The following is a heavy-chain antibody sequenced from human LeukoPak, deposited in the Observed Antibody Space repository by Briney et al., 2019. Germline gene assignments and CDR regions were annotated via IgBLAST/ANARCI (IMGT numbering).Heavy chain of an antibody. V-gene: IGHV4-61*02. CDR1: DGSISSGGYS. CDR2: VYGSGGT. D-gene: IGHD1-26*01. CDR3: ARARGTYYAN. J-gene: IGHJ4*02. Sequence: PSETLTLTCTVSDGSISSGGYSWSWIRQPAGKGLEWIGRVYGSGGTNYNPSLKSRISISVDTSKNQFSLRLSSVTAADTAVYYCARARGTYYANWGQGTLVTVSS.